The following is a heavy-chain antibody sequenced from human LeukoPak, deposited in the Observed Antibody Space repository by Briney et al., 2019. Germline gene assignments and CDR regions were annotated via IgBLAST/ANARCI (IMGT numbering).Heavy chain of an antibody. CDR2: ISSSSSYI. V-gene: IGHV3-21*01. D-gene: IGHD3-22*01. CDR3: ARAHYDSSGYFYDYGMDV. J-gene: IGHJ6*02. Sequence: GGSLRLSCAASGFTLSSYSMNWVRQAPGKGLEWVSSISSSSSYIYYADSVKGRFTISRDNAKNSLYLQMNSLRAEDTAVYYCARAHYDSSGYFYDYGMDVWGQGTTVTVSS. CDR1: GFTLSSYS.